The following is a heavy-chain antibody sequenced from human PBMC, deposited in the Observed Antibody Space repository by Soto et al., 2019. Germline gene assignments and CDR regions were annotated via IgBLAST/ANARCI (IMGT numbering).Heavy chain of an antibody. CDR2: ISGYNGNT. V-gene: IGHV1-18*03. CDR3: ARVWGIEGYYYYHGMDV. Sequence: QVQLVQSGAEVKKPGASVRVSCKASGYTFTSYGISWVRQAPGQGLEWMGWISGYNGNTNYAQKLQGRVTMTTDTATSTAYMELRSLRSDDMAVYYCARVWGIEGYYYYHGMDVWGQGTTVTVSS. J-gene: IGHJ6*02. D-gene: IGHD3-16*01. CDR1: GYTFTSYG.